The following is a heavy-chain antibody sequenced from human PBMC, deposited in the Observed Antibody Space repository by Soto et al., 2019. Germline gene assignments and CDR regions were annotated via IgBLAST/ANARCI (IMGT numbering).Heavy chain of an antibody. CDR1: GGSISSYY. J-gene: IGHJ6*02. V-gene: IGHV4-4*07. CDR3: ARDIVVVPAANYYYYGMDV. CDR2: IYTSGST. Sequence: SETLSLTCTVSGGSISSYYWSWIRQPAGKGLEWIGRIYTSGSTNYNPSLESRVTMSVDTSKNQFSLKLSPVTAADTAVYYCARDIVVVPAANYYYYGMDVWGQGTTVTVSS. D-gene: IGHD2-2*01.